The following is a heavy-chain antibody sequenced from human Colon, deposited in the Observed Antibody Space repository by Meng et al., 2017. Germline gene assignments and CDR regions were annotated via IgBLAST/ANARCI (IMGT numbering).Heavy chain of an antibody. CDR2: MNPKSGDT. CDR3: ARSPYDFWSGYSRIFDY. D-gene: IGHD3-3*01. J-gene: IGHJ4*02. CDR1: GYTFNSLH. V-gene: IGHV1-8*01. Sequence: QGLLVHSGAEVKMPGASVKVSCKTSGYTFNSLHINWVRQATGQGLEWMGWMNPKSGDTGLAQKFQGTLTLTRDTSMNTAYMELSRLRSDDTAVYYCARSPYDFWSGYSRIFDYWGQGTLVTVSS.